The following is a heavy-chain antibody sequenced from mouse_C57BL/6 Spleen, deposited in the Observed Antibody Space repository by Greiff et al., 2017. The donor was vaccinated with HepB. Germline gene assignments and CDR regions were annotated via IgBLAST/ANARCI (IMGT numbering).Heavy chain of an antibody. CDR1: GYTFTSYW. Sequence: QVQLQQPGAELVMPGASVKLSCKASGYTFTSYWMHWVKQRPGQGLEWIGEIDPSDSYTNYNQKFKGKSTLTVDKSSSTAYMQLSSLTSEDSAVYYCARGGFREDVWGTGTTVTVSS. CDR3: ARGGFREDV. J-gene: IGHJ1*03. CDR2: IDPSDSYT. V-gene: IGHV1-69*01.